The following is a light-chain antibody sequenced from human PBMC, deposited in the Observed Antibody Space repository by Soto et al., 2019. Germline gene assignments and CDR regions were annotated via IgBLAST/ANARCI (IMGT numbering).Light chain of an antibody. Sequence: DIQMTQSPSSLSASVGDRVTITCQASQDISNYLNWYQQKPGKAPKLLIYDASNLEAGVPSRFSGSGSGTDFTFTISSLEPEDIATYYWQQDDNRTFFTLGPVNKVYIK. CDR2: DAS. CDR3: QQDDNRTFFT. V-gene: IGKV1-33*01. CDR1: QDISNY. J-gene: IGKJ3*01.